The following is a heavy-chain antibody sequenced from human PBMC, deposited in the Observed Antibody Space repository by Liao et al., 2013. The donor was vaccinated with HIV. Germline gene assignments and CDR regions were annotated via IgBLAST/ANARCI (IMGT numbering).Heavy chain of an antibody. V-gene: IGHV4-34*02. CDR2: INSRGHT. Sequence: QVQLQQWGAGLLKPSETLSLTCGVSGGSFSGYYWNWIRQSPGKGLEWIGQINSRGHTDYNPSLKSRVTISVDTSRSQFSLKLRSVTAADTAVYFCARDQYYYDSSGHYFDFWGQGSLVTVSS. CDR1: GGSFSGYY. J-gene: IGHJ4*02. CDR3: ARDQYYYDSSGHYFDF. D-gene: IGHD3-22*01.